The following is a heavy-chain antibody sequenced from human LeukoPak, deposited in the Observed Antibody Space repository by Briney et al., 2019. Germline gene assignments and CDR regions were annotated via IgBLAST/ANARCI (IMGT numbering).Heavy chain of an antibody. CDR1: GGSISSGSYY. J-gene: IGHJ4*02. V-gene: IGHV4-61*02. D-gene: IGHD1-26*01. CDR3: ARGGGSYPFY. CDR2: IYTSGST. Sequence: PSQTLSLTCTVSGGSISSGSYYWSWIRQPAGKGLEWIGRIYTSGSTNYNPPLKSRVTISVDTSKNQFSLKLSSVTAADTAVYYCARGGGSYPFYWGQGTLVTVSS.